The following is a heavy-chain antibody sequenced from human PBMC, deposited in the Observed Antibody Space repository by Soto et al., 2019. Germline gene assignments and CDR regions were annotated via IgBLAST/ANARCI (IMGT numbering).Heavy chain of an antibody. D-gene: IGHD4-17*01. CDR3: ARVGTTVTTYWYFDL. J-gene: IGHJ2*01. V-gene: IGHV1-3*01. CDR2: INAGNGNT. Sequence: GASVKVSCKASGYTFTSYAMHWVRQAPGQRLEWMGWINAGNGNTKYSQKFQGRVTITRYTSASTAYMELSSLRSEDTAVYYCARVGTTVTTYWYFDLWGRGTLVTVSS. CDR1: GYTFTSYA.